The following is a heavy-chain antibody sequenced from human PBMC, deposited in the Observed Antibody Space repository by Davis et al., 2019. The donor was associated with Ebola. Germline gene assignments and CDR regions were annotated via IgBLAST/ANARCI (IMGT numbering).Heavy chain of an antibody. J-gene: IGHJ4*02. CDR1: GFTFSSYW. CDR3: ARDRPYYDFWSGYYDY. V-gene: IGHV3-7*01. CDR2: IKQDGSEK. D-gene: IGHD3-3*01. Sequence: GGSLRLSCAASGFTFSSYWMSWVRQAPGKGLEWVANIKQDGSEKYYVDSVKGRFTISRDNAKNSLYLQMNSLRAEDTAVYYCARDRPYYDFWSGYYDYWGQGTLVTVSS.